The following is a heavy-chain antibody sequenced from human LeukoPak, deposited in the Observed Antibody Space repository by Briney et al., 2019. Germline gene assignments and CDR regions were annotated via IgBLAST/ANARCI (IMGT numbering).Heavy chain of an antibody. V-gene: IGHV3-23*01. CDR2: ISGSAIST. Sequence: GGSLRLSCAASGFTFSNAYMNWVRQTPGKGLEWVSSISGSAISTYYADSVKGRFTISRDNSRNTLYLQMNSLRAEDTALFYCAKGDNNILTGYYNSFDSWGQGTLVTVSS. CDR1: GFTFSNAY. D-gene: IGHD3-9*01. J-gene: IGHJ4*02. CDR3: AKGDNNILTGYYNSFDS.